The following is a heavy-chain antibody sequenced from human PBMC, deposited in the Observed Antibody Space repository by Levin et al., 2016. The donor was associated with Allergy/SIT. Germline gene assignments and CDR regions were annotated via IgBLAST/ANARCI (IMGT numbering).Heavy chain of an antibody. CDR2: ISYSGST. CDR3: ARGIVGFDP. Sequence: SETLSLTCTVSGGSISSYYWSWIRQPPGKGLEWIGHISYSGSTNYNPSLKSRVTISVDTSKNQFSLKLSSVTAADTAVYYCARGIVGFDPWGQGTLVTVSS. J-gene: IGHJ5*02. CDR1: GGSISSYY. V-gene: IGHV4-59*01. D-gene: IGHD1-26*01.